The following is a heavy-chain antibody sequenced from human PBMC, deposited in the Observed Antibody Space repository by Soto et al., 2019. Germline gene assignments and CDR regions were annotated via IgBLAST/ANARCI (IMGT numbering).Heavy chain of an antibody. J-gene: IGHJ4*02. Sequence: QVQLVQSGAEVTKPGASVKLSCKASGYTFTSYYIHWVRQAPGQGLEWVAMINPGGGRTKTAQMFQGRVTLTRDTSKGTVDLELSSLTSADTAVYYCARGPSCGGDCYLFDYWGQGSLVTVSS. D-gene: IGHD2-21*02. CDR3: ARGPSCGGDCYLFDY. V-gene: IGHV1-46*01. CDR1: GYTFTSYY. CDR2: INPGGGRT.